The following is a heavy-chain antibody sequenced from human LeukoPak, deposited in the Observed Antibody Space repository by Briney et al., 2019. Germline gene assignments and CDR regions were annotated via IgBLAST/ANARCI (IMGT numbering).Heavy chain of an antibody. CDR2: IIPIFGTS. CDR3: ARDGGSSWYTSGYDY. V-gene: IGHV1-69*13. CDR1: GGTFSSYA. D-gene: IGHD6-13*01. J-gene: IGHJ4*02. Sequence: SVKVSCKASGGTFSSYAISWVRQAPGQGLEWMGRIIPIFGTSNYAQKFQGRVTITADESASTAYMELSSLRSEDTAVYYCARDGGSSWYTSGYDYWGQGTPVTVSS.